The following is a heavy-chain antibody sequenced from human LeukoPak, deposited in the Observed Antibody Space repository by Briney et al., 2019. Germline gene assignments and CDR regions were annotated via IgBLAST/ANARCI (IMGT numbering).Heavy chain of an antibody. CDR3: ARDLHYDILTGYFPYCGMCYYYYYMDV. J-gene: IGHJ6*03. CDR1: GYTFTSYG. D-gene: IGHD3-9*01. V-gene: IGHV1-46*01. CDR2: INPSGGST. Sequence: GASVKVSCKASGYTFTSYGINWVRQAPGQGLEWMGIINPSGGSTSYAQKFQGRVTMTRDMSTSTVYMELSSLRSEDTAVYYCARDLHYDILTGYFPYCGMCYYYYYMDVWGKGTTVTVSS.